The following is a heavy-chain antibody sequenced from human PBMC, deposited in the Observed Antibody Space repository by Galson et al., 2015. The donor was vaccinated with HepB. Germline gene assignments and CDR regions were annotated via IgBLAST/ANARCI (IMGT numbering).Heavy chain of an antibody. J-gene: IGHJ4*02. CDR1: AFTFTTYA. CDR2: ISGSGGST. V-gene: IGHV3-23*01. Sequence: SLRLSCAASAFTFTTYAMSWVRQAPGKGLEWVSTISGSGGSTYYVDSVKGRFTISRDNSKNTLYLQMNSLRAEDTAVYYCAKEGSGGGYFDYWGQGTLVTVSS. CDR3: AKEGSGGGYFDY. D-gene: IGHD3-10*01.